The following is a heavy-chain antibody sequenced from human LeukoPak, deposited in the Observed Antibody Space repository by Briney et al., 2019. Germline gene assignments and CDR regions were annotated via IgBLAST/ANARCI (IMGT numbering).Heavy chain of an antibody. CDR3: ARDPTVNNDAFDI. Sequence: ASVKVSCKAFGYTFTSNYMHWVRQAPGQGLEWMGIINPSGGSTSYAQKFQGRVTMTRDMSTSTVYMELSSLGSEDTAVYYCARDPTVNNDAFDIWGQGTMVTVSS. D-gene: IGHD4-17*01. CDR1: GYTFTSNY. V-gene: IGHV1-46*01. J-gene: IGHJ3*02. CDR2: INPSGGST.